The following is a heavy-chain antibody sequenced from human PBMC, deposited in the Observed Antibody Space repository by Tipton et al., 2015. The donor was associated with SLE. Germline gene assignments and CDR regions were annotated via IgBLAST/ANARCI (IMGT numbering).Heavy chain of an antibody. V-gene: IGHV4-61*02. CDR3: ARGLTMVDY. D-gene: IGHD4/OR15-4a*01. Sequence: TLSLTCTVSVGSISSGSYYWSWIRQPAGKGLEWIGRIYTSGSTNYNPSLKCRVTISIDTSKNQFSLKLTSVTAADTAVYYCARGLTMVDYWGQGTLVTVSS. CDR1: VGSISSGSYY. J-gene: IGHJ4*02. CDR2: IYTSGST.